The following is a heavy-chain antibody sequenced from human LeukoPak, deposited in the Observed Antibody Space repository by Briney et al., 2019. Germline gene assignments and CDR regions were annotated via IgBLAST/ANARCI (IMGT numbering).Heavy chain of an antibody. J-gene: IGHJ4*02. Sequence: GGSLRLSCAASGFTFSSYAMSWVRQAPGKGLEWVSAISGSGGGTYYADSVKGRFTISRDNSKNTLYLQMNSLRAEDTAVYYCAKSSGSYPYYFDYWGQGALVTVSS. CDR1: GFTFSSYA. V-gene: IGHV3-23*01. CDR2: ISGSGGGT. D-gene: IGHD1-26*01. CDR3: AKSSGSYPYYFDY.